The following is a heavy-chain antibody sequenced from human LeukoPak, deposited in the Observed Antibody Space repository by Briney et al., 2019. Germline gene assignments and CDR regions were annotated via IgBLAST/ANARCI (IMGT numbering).Heavy chain of an antibody. D-gene: IGHD3-10*01. V-gene: IGHV3-66*02. J-gene: IGHJ4*02. Sequence: GGSLRLSCAASGFTVSSNYMSWVRQAPGKGLEWVSVIYSGGSTYYADSVKGRFTIPRDNSKNTLYLQMNSLRAEDTAVYYCARGPRYYYGSGPNDYWGQGTWSPSPQ. CDR3: ARGPRYYYGSGPNDY. CDR1: GFTVSSNY. CDR2: IYSGGST.